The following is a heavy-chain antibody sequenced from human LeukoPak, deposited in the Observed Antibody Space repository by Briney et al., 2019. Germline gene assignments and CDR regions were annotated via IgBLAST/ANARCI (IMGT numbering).Heavy chain of an antibody. V-gene: IGHV5-10-1*01. CDR3: ARHTGYCSGGSCYGDF. CDR1: AYSFTNYW. CDR2: IDPSDGHP. J-gene: IGHJ4*02. D-gene: IGHD2-15*01. Sequence: GESLKISCQGSAYSFTNYWITWVRQMPGKGLEWMGRIDPSDGHPNYDPSFEGHVSMSVDKSIRTAYLQWSSLKASDTAMYYCARHTGYCSGGSCYGDFWGQGTLVTVSS.